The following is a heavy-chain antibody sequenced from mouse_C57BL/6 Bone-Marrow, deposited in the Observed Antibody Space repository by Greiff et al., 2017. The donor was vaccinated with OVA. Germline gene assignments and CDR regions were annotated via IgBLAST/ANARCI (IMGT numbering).Heavy chain of an antibody. Sequence: VQLQESGGDLVKPGGSLKLSCAASGFTFSSYGMSWVRQTPDKRLEWVATISSGGSYTYYPDSVKGRFTISRDNAKNTLYLQMSSLKSEDTAKYYCARHAGIYLLWYIDVWGTGTTVTVSS. CDR3: ARHAGIYLLWYIDV. J-gene: IGHJ1*03. CDR2: ISSGGSYT. CDR1: GFTFSSYG. D-gene: IGHD2-1*01. V-gene: IGHV5-6*01.